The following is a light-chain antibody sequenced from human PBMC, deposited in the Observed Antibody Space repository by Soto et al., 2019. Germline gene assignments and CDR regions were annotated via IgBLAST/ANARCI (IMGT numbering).Light chain of an antibody. CDR2: DNN. J-gene: IGLJ1*01. V-gene: IGLV1-51*01. Sequence: QSVLTQPPSVSAAPGQKVTISCSGSSSNIGNNYVSWYQQLPGTATKLLIYDNNKRPSGIPDRFSGSKSGTSATMGSAGLQTGDEADYYCGTWDSSLSAYVFGTGTKLPVL. CDR3: GTWDSSLSAYV. CDR1: SSNIGNNY.